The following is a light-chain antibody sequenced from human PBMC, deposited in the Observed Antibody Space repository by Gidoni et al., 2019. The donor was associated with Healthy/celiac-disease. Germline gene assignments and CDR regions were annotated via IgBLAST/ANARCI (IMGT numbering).Light chain of an antibody. J-gene: IGLJ2*01. CDR2: GKN. CDR3: NSRDSSGNHLGVV. Sequence: SAVSVALGQTVRITCQGDSLRSYYASWYQQKPGQAPVLVIYGKNNRPSGIPDRFSGSSSGNTASLTITGAQAEDEADYYCNSRDSSGNHLGVVFGGGTKLTVL. CDR1: SLRSYY. V-gene: IGLV3-19*01.